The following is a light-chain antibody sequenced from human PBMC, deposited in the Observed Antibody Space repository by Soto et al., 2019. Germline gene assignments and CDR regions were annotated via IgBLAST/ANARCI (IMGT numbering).Light chain of an antibody. V-gene: IGKV3-20*01. CDR3: QLFGRSVT. CDR2: GAL. Sequence: DIVLTQSPGTLSLSPGGRATLSCRASQLVVTDYLHWYQQKPGQAPRLLIYGALNRATGIPDRFSGSGSRTDFTLTINRLEPEDCAVHYCQLFGRSVTFGPGTKVDI. J-gene: IGKJ3*01. CDR1: QLVVTDY.